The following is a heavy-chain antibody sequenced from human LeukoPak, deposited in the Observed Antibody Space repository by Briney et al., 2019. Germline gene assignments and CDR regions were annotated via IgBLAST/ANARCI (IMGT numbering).Heavy chain of an antibody. V-gene: IGHV4-4*07. Sequence: SETLSLTCTVSGGSISSYYWNWIRQPAGKGLEWIGRISTTGSTNYNPSLKSRLTMSVDTSKNQFSLRLSSVSAADTAVYYCAREYSSSSGRTFDYWGQGTLVTVSS. J-gene: IGHJ4*02. D-gene: IGHD6-6*01. CDR1: GGSISSYY. CDR2: ISTTGST. CDR3: AREYSSSSGRTFDY.